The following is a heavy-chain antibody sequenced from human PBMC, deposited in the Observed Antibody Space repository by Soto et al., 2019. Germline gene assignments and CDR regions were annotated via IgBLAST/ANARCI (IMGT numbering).Heavy chain of an antibody. CDR1: AYTFSSHG. D-gene: IGHD3-10*01. CDR2: ISPYNDNT. Sequence: ASVKVSCKASAYTFSSHGISWVRQAPGQGLEWMGWISPYNDNTKYAQTLQGRVTLTTDTSTRTAYMELRTLRSDDTAVYYCAREGYYSGSGSFSPPRYYGMDVWGQGTTVTVSS. CDR3: AREGYYSGSGSFSPPRYYGMDV. V-gene: IGHV1-18*01. J-gene: IGHJ6*02.